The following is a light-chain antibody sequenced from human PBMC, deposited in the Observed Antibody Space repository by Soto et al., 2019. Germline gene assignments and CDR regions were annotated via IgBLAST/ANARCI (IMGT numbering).Light chain of an antibody. Sequence: ESVLTQSPGTLSLSPGERATLSCRASQSVISYLAWYQQKPGQAPRLLIYGASSRATGIPDRFSGSGSGTDFTLTISRREPEDCAVYYCQQYGSTPLTLGGGTKVEIK. CDR2: GAS. V-gene: IGKV3-20*01. J-gene: IGKJ4*01. CDR3: QQYGSTPLT. CDR1: QSVISY.